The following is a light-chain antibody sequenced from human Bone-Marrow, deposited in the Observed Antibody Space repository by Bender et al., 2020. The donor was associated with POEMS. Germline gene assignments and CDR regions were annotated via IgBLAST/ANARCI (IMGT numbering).Light chain of an antibody. CDR2: ENS. V-gene: IGLV6-57*04. J-gene: IGLJ3*02. Sequence: FMLTQPHSVSASPGKTVTISCTRSSGSIASSFVQWYQKRPGSAPLTLIFENSQRPSGVPHRFSGSIDSSSNSASLTISGLNTEDEADYYCQSYDSDFNLVFGGGTQVTIL. CDR3: QSYDSDFNLV. CDR1: SGSIASSF.